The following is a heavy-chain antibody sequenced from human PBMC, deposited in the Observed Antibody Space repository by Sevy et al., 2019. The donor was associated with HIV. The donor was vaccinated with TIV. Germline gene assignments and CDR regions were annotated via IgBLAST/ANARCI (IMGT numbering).Heavy chain of an antibody. Sequence: GGSLRLSCTASGFTFGDYAVSWVRQAPGKGLEWVGFIRSKAFGGTTDFAASVKGGFTISRDDSKSIAYLQMNSLKTEDTAVYYCTRDQWQQVVRPHCDYWGQGTLVTVSS. CDR2: IRSKAFGGTT. CDR3: TRDQWQQVVRPHCDY. J-gene: IGHJ4*02. V-gene: IGHV3-49*04. CDR1: GFTFGDYA. D-gene: IGHD6-13*01.